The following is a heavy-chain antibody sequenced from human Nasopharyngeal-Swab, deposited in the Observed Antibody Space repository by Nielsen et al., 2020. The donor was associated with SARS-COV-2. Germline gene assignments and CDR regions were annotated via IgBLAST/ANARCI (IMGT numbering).Heavy chain of an antibody. J-gene: IGHJ6*02. V-gene: IGHV1-46*02. D-gene: IGHD2-2*01. Sequence: ASVKVSFKASGYTFNNYYIHWVRQAPGQGLEWMGMINPGSGGTTYAQKFQGRVTMTRDTSTSTVFMDLSSLRSEDTAVYYCARRGRCSGSSCDMDVWGQGTTVTVSS. CDR3: ARRGRCSGSSCDMDV. CDR1: GYTFNNYY. CDR2: INPGSGGT.